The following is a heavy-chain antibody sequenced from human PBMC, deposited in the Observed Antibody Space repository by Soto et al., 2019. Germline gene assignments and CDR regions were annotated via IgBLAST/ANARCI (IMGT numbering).Heavy chain of an antibody. J-gene: IGHJ4*02. Sequence: QVELQESGPRLVKSSGTLSLTCEVSSGSISTGNWWSWVRQPPGKGLEWIGEIYYTGATNYNPSLKNRVTMTIDKSKDQSSLILTSATAADTAVYYCARVFSSGSGWMYYFDFWGQGILVSVSS. V-gene: IGHV4-4*02. CDR3: ARVFSSGSGWMYYFDF. CDR1: SGSISTGNW. D-gene: IGHD6-25*01. CDR2: IYYTGAT.